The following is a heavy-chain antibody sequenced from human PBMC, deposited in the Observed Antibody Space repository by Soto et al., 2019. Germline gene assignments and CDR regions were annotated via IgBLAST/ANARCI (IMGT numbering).Heavy chain of an antibody. J-gene: IGHJ6*02. V-gene: IGHV3-13*01. D-gene: IGHD3-10*01. Sequence: PGGSLRLSCAASGFTFSSYDMHWVRQATGKGLEWVSAIGTAGDTYYPGSVKGRFTISRENAKNSLYLQMNSLRAEDTAVYYCARDQVLLWFGDHYYYYGMDVWGQGTTVTVSS. CDR3: ARDQVLLWFGDHYYYYGMDV. CDR1: GFTFSSYD. CDR2: IGTAGDT.